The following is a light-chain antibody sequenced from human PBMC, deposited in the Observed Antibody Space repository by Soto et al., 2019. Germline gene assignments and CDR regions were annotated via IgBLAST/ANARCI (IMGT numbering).Light chain of an antibody. V-gene: IGKV1-27*01. CDR2: GAS. Sequence: DIPMTQSPSSLSASVGDRITITCRASQGINNYLAWYQQKPGKVPKLLIYGASTLQSGVPSQFSGSGSGTDFTLTISSLQPEDGATYYCQRYNSAPWTFGQGTKVEIK. CDR3: QRYNSAPWT. J-gene: IGKJ1*01. CDR1: QGINNY.